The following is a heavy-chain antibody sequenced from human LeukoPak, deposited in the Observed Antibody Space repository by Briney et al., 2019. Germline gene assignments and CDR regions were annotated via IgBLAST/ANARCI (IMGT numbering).Heavy chain of an antibody. V-gene: IGHV3-48*03. J-gene: IGHJ6*03. Sequence: GESLRLSCAASGFTFSSYEMNWVRQAPGKGLEWVSYISSSGSTIYYADSVKGRFTISRDNAKNSLYLQMNSLRAEDTAVYYCARGKKSTGFGELLYPYYYYYYMDVWGKGTTVTISS. CDR1: GFTFSSYE. CDR2: ISSSGSTI. D-gene: IGHD3-10*01. CDR3: ARGKKSTGFGELLYPYYYYYYMDV.